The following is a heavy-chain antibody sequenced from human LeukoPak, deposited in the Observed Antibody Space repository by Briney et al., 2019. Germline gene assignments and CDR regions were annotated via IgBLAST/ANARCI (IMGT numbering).Heavy chain of an antibody. Sequence: SETLSLTCAVSGGSISSYYWSWIRQPPGKGLEWIGFIYYSGSTNYNPSLESRVTISVDTSKKQFSLKLRSVTAADTAVYYRARPQGGYYTYDGFDIWGQGTMVTVSS. CDR3: ARPQGGYYTYDGFDI. D-gene: IGHD3-22*01. CDR2: IYYSGST. V-gene: IGHV4-59*01. J-gene: IGHJ3*02. CDR1: GGSISSYY.